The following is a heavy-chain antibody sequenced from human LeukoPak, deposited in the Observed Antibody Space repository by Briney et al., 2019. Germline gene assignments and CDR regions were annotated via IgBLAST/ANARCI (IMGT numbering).Heavy chain of an antibody. CDR2: INSDGSST. CDR1: GFTFSSYW. D-gene: IGHD6-19*01. V-gene: IGHV3-74*01. CDR3: ARAGYSSGWYYFDY. J-gene: IGHJ4*02. Sequence: GGSLRLSCAASGFTFSSYWMHWVRQAPGKGLVWVSRINSDGSSTSYADSVKGRFTISRDNAKNTLFLQMDSLRAEDTAVYYCARAGYSSGWYYFDYWGQGTLVTVSS.